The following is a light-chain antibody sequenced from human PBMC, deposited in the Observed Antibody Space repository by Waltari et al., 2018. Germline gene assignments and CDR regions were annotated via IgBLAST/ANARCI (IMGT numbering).Light chain of an antibody. CDR1: SSDVGSDNY. V-gene: IGLV2-14*01. CDR3: NSYAGSSSWV. CDR2: DVS. Sequence: QSALTQPASVSGSPGQSITISCTGTSSDVGSDNYLSWYQQYPGKAPKLMIYDVSARPSGVSTRFSGSKSGNTASLTISGLQAEDEADYYCNSYAGSSSWVFGGGTKLTVL. J-gene: IGLJ3*02.